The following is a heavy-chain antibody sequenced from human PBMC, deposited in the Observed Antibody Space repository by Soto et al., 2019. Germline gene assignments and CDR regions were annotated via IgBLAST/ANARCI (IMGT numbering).Heavy chain of an antibody. CDR3: ARGRIVASIHDAFEV. V-gene: IGHV1-18*01. J-gene: IGHJ3*01. Sequence: QGQLLQSGDEVKKPGASVRVSCRASGYAFTSYGISWVRQAPGQGLEWVSWISAYNGKRDTAQKFQGRVTMTLDTSTDTAHRELGDLTSADTAVYYCARGRIVASIHDAFEVWGQGTMVAVSS. CDR1: GYAFTSYG. CDR2: ISAYNGKR. D-gene: IGHD2-21*01.